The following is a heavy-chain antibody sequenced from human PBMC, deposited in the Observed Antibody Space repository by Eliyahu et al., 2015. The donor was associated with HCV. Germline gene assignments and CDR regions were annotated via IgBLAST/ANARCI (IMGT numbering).Heavy chain of an antibody. Sequence: QVQLQQWGAGLLKPSETLSLTCAVYGGSFSGYYWSWIRQPPGKGLEWIGEINHSGSTNYNPSLKSRVTISVDTSKNQFSLKLSSVTAADTAVYYCASTQQLVWNYWGQGTLVTVSS. CDR1: GGSFSGYY. CDR2: INHSGST. D-gene: IGHD6-13*01. V-gene: IGHV4-34*01. CDR3: ASTQQLVWNY. J-gene: IGHJ4*02.